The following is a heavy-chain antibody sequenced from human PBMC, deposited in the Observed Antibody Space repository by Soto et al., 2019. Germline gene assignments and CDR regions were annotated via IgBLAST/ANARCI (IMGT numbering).Heavy chain of an antibody. CDR2: IWYDGSNK. CDR3: ARDREMIAAAPDAFDI. J-gene: IGHJ3*02. CDR1: GFTFSSYG. V-gene: IGHV3-33*01. Sequence: GGSLRLSCAASGFTFSSYGMHWVRQAPGKGLEWVAVIWYDGSNKYYVDSVKGRFTISRDNSKNTLYLQMNSLRAEDTAVYYCARDREMIAAAPDAFDIWGQGTMVTVSS. D-gene: IGHD6-13*01.